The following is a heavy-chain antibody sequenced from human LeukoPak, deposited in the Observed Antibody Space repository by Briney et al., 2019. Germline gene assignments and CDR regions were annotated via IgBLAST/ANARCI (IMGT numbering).Heavy chain of an antibody. J-gene: IGHJ4*02. CDR3: AREGPDYYDSSGYYPALDY. D-gene: IGHD3-22*01. Sequence: ASVKVSCKASGYTFTGYYMHWVRQASGQGLEWMGWINPNSGGTNYAQKFQGRVTMTRDTSISTAYMELSRLRSDDTAVYYCAREGPDYYDSSGYYPALDYWGQGTLVTVSS. V-gene: IGHV1-2*02. CDR1: GYTFTGYY. CDR2: INPNSGGT.